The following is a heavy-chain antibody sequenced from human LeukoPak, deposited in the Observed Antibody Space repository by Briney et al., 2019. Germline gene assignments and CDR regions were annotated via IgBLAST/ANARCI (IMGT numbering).Heavy chain of an antibody. CDR2: IYDSGST. V-gene: IGHV4-39*01. Sequence: PSETLSLTCTVSGGSIRSSYYYWGWIRQPPGKGLEWIGSIYDSGSTYYNPSLKSRVTISVDTSKNQFSLKLSSVTAADTAVYYCARGRQDIVVVPAAIGYWGQGTLVTVSS. CDR3: ARGRQDIVVVPAAIGY. CDR1: GGSIRSSYYY. D-gene: IGHD2-2*01. J-gene: IGHJ4*02.